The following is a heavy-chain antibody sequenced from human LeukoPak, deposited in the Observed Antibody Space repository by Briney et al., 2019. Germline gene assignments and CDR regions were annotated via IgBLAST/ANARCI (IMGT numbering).Heavy chain of an antibody. Sequence: GGSLRLSCAASGFTFSSYAMHWVRQAPGKGLEWVAVISYDGSNKYYADSVKGRFTISRDNSKNTLYLQMNSLRAEDTAVYYCAREWRTVATVAFDIWGQGTMVTVSS. CDR3: AREWRTVATVAFDI. D-gene: IGHD4-23*01. V-gene: IGHV3-30-3*01. CDR2: ISYDGSNK. J-gene: IGHJ3*02. CDR1: GFTFSSYA.